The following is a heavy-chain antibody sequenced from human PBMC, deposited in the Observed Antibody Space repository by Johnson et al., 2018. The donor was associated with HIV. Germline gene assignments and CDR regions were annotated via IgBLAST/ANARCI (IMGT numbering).Heavy chain of an antibody. V-gene: IGHV3-66*02. CDR3: ARDPVWGDPDAFDI. CDR2: IYIGGSK. CDR1: GFTVSSYY. D-gene: IGHD3-16*01. J-gene: IGHJ3*02. Sequence: VQLVESGGGLVQPGGSLRLSCAASGFTVSSYYMNWVRHAPWKVLEWVSVIYIGGSKYYADSVKGRFTISRDNTKNTLYLKMNSLRAEDTAVYYCARDPVWGDPDAFDIWGQGTMVTVS.